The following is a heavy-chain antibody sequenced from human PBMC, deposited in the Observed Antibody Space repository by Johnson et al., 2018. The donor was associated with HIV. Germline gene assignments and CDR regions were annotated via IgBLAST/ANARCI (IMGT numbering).Heavy chain of an antibody. Sequence: QVQLVESGGGVVQPGRSLRLSCAASGFTFSSYAMHWVRQAPGKGLEWVAVISYDGSNKYYADSLKGRFTISRDNSKNTLYLQMNSLRAEDTAVYYCAKDATDFDFCSGPGPDHGISDVWGQGTMVTVSS. CDR2: ISYDGSNK. CDR3: AKDATDFDFCSGPGPDHGISDV. CDR1: GFTFSSYA. D-gene: IGHD3-3*01. V-gene: IGHV3-30-3*01. J-gene: IGHJ3*01.